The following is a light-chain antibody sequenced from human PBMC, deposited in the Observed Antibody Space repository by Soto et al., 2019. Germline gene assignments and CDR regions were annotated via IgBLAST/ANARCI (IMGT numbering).Light chain of an antibody. CDR2: EVS. CDR1: SSDVGAYNY. Sequence: QSALTQPASVSGSPGQTITISCTGTSSDVGAYNYVSWHQQHPGKAPQLMIYEVSNRPSGVSDRFSGSKSGNTASLTISGLQAEDEADYYCSSKRTTTSVVFGSGTKVTVL. J-gene: IGLJ1*01. V-gene: IGLV2-14*01. CDR3: SSKRTTTSVV.